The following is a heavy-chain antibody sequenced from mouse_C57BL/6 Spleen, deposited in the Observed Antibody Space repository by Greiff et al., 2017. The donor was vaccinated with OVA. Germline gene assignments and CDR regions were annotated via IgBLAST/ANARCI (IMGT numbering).Heavy chain of an antibody. V-gene: IGHV1-72*01. Sequence: QVQLQQPGAELVKPGASVKLSCKASGYTFTSYWMHWVKQRPGRGLEWIGRIDPNSGGTKYNEKFKSKATLTVDKPSSTAYVQLSSLTSEDSAVYYCAREKAQATLAWFAYWGQGTLVTVSA. CDR2: IDPNSGGT. CDR1: GYTFTSYW. J-gene: IGHJ3*01. CDR3: AREKAQATLAWFAY. D-gene: IGHD3-2*02.